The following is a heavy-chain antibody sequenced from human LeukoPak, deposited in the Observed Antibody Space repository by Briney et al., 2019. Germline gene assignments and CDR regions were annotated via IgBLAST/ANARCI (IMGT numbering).Heavy chain of an antibody. J-gene: IGHJ4*02. V-gene: IGHV3-33*08. CDR2: IWYDGSNK. CDR3: ARCVYDSGGLYD. D-gene: IGHD3-22*01. CDR1: GFTCSSYE. Sequence: PGGSLTLSCAAYGFTCSSYEMNWLRQAPGKGREGVADIWYDGSNKYYADSVKGRFTISRDISKNTLYLQMTGLRAEERAVYYCARCVYDSGGLYDWGRGTLVTV.